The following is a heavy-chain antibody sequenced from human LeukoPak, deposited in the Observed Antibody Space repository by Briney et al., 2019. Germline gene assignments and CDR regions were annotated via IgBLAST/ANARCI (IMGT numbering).Heavy chain of an antibody. CDR1: GFTFSSYA. D-gene: IGHD5-12*01. J-gene: IGHJ4*02. CDR3: AKGGPDDY. CDR2: ISVSGDNT. Sequence: GASLRLSCAASGFTFSSYAMSWVRQAPGKGLEWVSSISVSGDNTYYADSVKGRFTISRDNSKNTVYLQMNSLRDEDTAMYYCAKGGPDDYWGQGALVTVSS. V-gene: IGHV3-23*01.